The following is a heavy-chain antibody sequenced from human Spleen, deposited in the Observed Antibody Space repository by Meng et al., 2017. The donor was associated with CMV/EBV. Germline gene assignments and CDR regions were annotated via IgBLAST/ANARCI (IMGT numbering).Heavy chain of an antibody. Sequence: SGFTFSSYDMHWVRQATGKGLEWVSAIGTAGDTYYPGSVKGRFTISRENAKNSLYLQMNSLRAGDTAVYYCARGGFVRWSPEWYFDLWGRGTLVTVSS. CDR2: IGTAGDT. D-gene: IGHD4-23*01. V-gene: IGHV3-13*01. CDR3: ARGGFVRWSPEWYFDL. CDR1: GFTFSSYD. J-gene: IGHJ2*01.